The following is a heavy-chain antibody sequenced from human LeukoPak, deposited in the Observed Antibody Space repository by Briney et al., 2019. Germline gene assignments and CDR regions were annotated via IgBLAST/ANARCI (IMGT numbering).Heavy chain of an antibody. V-gene: IGHV3-30*01. D-gene: IGHD6-6*01. CDR1: GFTFSSYA. CDR2: ISFDGSDK. J-gene: IGHJ4*02. CDR3: ARSSAVRLLNFDY. Sequence: GGSLRLSCAASGFTFSSYAMHWVRQAPGKGLQWVALISFDGSDKYYADSVKGRFTISRDNSKNTLYVQMNSLRAEDTAVYYCARSSAVRLLNFDYRGQGTLVTVSS.